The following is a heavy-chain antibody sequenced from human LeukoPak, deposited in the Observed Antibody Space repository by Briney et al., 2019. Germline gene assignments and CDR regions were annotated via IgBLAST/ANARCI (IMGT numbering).Heavy chain of an antibody. CDR2: ISGSGGST. CDR1: GFTFSSYA. CDR3: AKGTRGTGAFFDY. V-gene: IGHV3-23*01. Sequence: GGSLRLSCAASGFTFSSYAMSWVRQAPGKGLEWVSAISGSGGSTYYADSVKGRFTISRDNARNTVSMQMNSLTTEDTAFYYCAKGTRGTGAFFDYWGQGSLVTVSS. D-gene: IGHD1-1*01. J-gene: IGHJ4*02.